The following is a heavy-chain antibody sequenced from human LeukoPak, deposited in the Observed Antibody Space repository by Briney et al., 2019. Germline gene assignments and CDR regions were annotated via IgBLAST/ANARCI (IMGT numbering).Heavy chain of an antibody. CDR2: ISGSGGST. D-gene: IGHD2-2*01. J-gene: IGHJ4*02. V-gene: IGHV3-23*01. CDR3: AKTFSSISCYFV. Sequence: HTGGTLRLSCAASGGTFSSYAWSWVRQPPGKGLEWVSAISGSGGSTYYADSVKGGSTISRDNSKNTLYLQMNILRREDKAVYFCAKTFSSISCYFVWGQGTLVTVSS. CDR1: GGTFSSYA.